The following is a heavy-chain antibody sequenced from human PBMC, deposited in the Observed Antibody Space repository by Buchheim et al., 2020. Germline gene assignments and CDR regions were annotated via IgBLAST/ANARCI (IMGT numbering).Heavy chain of an antibody. CDR1: GFTFSSYG. CDR2: ISYDGSNK. CDR3: AKEKSGGLTGPLAV. V-gene: IGHV3-30*18. Sequence: QVQLVESGGGVVQPGRSLRLSCAASGFTFSSYGMHWVRQAPGKGLEWVAVISYDGSNKYYAASVKGRFTTSRDNSKNTLYLQMNSLRAEDTAVYYCAKEKSGGLTGPLAVWGQGTT. J-gene: IGHJ6*02. D-gene: IGHD3-9*01.